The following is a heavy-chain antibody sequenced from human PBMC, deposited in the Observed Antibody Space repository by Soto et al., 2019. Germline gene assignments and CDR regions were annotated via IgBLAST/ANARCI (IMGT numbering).Heavy chain of an antibody. CDR3: ARWWSGSRQGFDP. CDR2: IYYSGST. V-gene: IGHV4-31*03. D-gene: IGHD3-3*01. Sequence: QVQLQESGPGLVKPSQTLSLTCTVSGGSISSGDYYWSWIRQHPGKGLEWIGYIYYSGSTYYNPSLKSRVTRSVDTSKNQFSRKRSSVTAADTAVYYCARWWSGSRQGFDPWGQGTLVTVSS. CDR1: GGSISSGDYY. J-gene: IGHJ5*02.